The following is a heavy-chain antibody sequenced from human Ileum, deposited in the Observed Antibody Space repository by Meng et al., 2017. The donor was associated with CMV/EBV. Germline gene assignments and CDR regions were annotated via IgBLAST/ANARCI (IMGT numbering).Heavy chain of an antibody. CDR1: GFIFTDYT. V-gene: IGHV3-21*01. CDR3: ARDFHNSDY. Sequence: GESLKISCAASGFIFTDYTVNWVRQAPGKGLEWLSSVSGSGTIIYYADSVKGRFTISRDNAKNSVHLQMNSLRAEDTAVYYCARDFHNSDYWGQGTLVTVSS. J-gene: IGHJ4*02. D-gene: IGHD1-1*01. CDR2: VSGSGTII.